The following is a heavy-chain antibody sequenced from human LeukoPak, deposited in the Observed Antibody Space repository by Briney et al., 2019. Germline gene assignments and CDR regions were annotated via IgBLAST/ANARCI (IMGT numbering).Heavy chain of an antibody. V-gene: IGHV4-4*07. Sequence: SETLSLTCTVSGGSISSYYWSWIRQPAGKGLKWIGRNYTSGSTNYNPSLKSRVTMSVDTSKNQFSLKLSSVTAADTAVYYCARASPLITIFGTDAFDIWGQGTMVTVSS. CDR3: ARASPLITIFGTDAFDI. J-gene: IGHJ3*02. CDR2: NYTSGST. D-gene: IGHD3-3*01. CDR1: GGSISSYY.